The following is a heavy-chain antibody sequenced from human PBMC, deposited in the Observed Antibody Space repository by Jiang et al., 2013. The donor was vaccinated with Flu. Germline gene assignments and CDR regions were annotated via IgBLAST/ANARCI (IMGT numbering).Heavy chain of an antibody. CDR2: INHSGTT. Sequence: GSFSGYYWSWIRQPPGKGLEWIGEINHSGTTNYNPSLKSRVTISLDTSKNQFSLKLSSVTAADTAVYYCARDLNSAGVDYWGQGTLVTVSS. V-gene: IGHV4-34*01. D-gene: IGHD3-10*01. CDR1: GSFSGYY. CDR3: ARDLNSAGVDY. J-gene: IGHJ4*02.